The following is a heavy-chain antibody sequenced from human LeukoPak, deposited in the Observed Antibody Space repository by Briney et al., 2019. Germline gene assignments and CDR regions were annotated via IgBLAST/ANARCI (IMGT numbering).Heavy chain of an antibody. Sequence: SETLSLTCAVYGGSFSGYYWSWIRQPPGKGLEWIGYIYYSGNTNYNPSLKSRVTISVDTSKNQFSLKLRSVTAADTAVYYCARGQLHLDYWGQGTLVTVSS. D-gene: IGHD2-2*01. J-gene: IGHJ4*02. CDR2: IYYSGNT. CDR3: ARGQLHLDY. V-gene: IGHV4-59*01. CDR1: GGSFSGYY.